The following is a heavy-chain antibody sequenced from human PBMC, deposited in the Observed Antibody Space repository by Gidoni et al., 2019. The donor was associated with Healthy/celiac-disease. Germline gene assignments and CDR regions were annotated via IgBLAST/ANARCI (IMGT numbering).Heavy chain of an antibody. D-gene: IGHD6-19*01. CDR1: GYTFTRYG. CDR3: ARVSAGAGYFDY. V-gene: IGHV1-18*04. CDR2: ISAYNGNT. Sequence: QVQLVQSGADVKKPGASVKVSGTASGYTFTRYGISWVRQAPGQGLEWMGWISAYNGNTNYAQKLQGRVTMTTDTSTSTAYMELRSVRSDDTAVYYCARVSAGAGYFDYWGQGTLVTVSS. J-gene: IGHJ4*02.